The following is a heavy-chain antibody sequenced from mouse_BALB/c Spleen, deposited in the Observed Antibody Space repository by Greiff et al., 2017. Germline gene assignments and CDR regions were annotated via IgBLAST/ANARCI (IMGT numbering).Heavy chain of an antibody. CDR2: INPYNGAT. Sequence: EVKLQESGPELVKPGASVKISCKASGYSFTGYYMHWVKQSHVKSLEWIGRINPYNGATSYNQNFKDKASLTVDKSSSTAYMELHSLTSEDSAVYYCARLFTTVTYFDYWGQCTTLTVSS. J-gene: IGHJ2*01. D-gene: IGHD1-1*01. CDR1: GYSFTGYY. V-gene: IGHV1-31*01. CDR3: ARLFTTVTYFDY.